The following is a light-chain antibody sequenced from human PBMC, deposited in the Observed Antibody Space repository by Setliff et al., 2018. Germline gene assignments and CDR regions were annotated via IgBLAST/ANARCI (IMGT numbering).Light chain of an antibody. CDR2: DVS. CDR3: SSYTSSDTWV. V-gene: IGLV2-14*03. Sequence: QSALTQPASVSGSPGQSITISCTGTDSDVGGFNLVSWYQQHPGKAPKFMIYDVSNRPSGVSNRFSGSKSGNTASLTISGLQAEDEGDYYCSSYTSSDTWVFGGGTKVTVL. J-gene: IGLJ3*02. CDR1: DSDVGGFNL.